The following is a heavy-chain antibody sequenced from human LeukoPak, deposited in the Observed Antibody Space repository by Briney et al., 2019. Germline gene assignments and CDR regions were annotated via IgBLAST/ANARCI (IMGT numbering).Heavy chain of an antibody. CDR3: AKGTDSSSWSHFDY. J-gene: IGHJ4*02. CDR1: GFTFDDYA. V-gene: IGHV3-9*01. Sequence: PGRSLRLSCAASGFTFDDYAMHWVRQAPGKGLEWVSGISWNSGSIGYADSVKGRFTISRDNAKNSLYLQMNSLRAEDTALYYCAKGTDSSSWSHFDYWGQGTLVTVSS. CDR2: ISWNSGSI. D-gene: IGHD6-13*01.